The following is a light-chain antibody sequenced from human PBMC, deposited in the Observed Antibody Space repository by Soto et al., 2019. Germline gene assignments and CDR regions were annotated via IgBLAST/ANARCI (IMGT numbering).Light chain of an antibody. CDR2: DAS. CDR1: QRVXSY. Sequence: EIVLTQSPATLSXSPGEXXTLXXRXXQRVXSYLAWYQQKPGQAPRLLIYDASNRATGVPARFSGSGSGTDFTLTISSLEPEDFAVYYCQQRNNWPNTFGQGTKLEIK. CDR3: QQRNNWPNT. J-gene: IGKJ2*01. V-gene: IGKV3-11*01.